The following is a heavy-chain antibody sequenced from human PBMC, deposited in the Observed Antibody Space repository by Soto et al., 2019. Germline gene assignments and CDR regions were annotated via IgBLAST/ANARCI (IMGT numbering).Heavy chain of an antibody. CDR2: ISGSGGST. CDR1: GFTFSSYA. Sequence: GESLKISCAASGFTFSSYAMSWVRQAPGKGLEWVSAISGSGGSTYYADSVKGRFTISRDNSKNTLYLQMNSLRAEDTAVYYCAKDLKSGEPRGGFDYWGQGTLVTVSS. J-gene: IGHJ4*02. CDR3: AKDLKSGEPRGGFDY. V-gene: IGHV3-23*01. D-gene: IGHD7-27*01.